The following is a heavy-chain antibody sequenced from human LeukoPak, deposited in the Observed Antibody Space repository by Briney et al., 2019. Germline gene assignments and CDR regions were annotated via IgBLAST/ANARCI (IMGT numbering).Heavy chain of an antibody. J-gene: IGHJ4*02. V-gene: IGHV4-39*07. CDR1: GGSISTSNYY. CDR2: IFYSGST. CDR3: ARAQGYSSGWYQY. Sequence: PSETLSLTCTVSGGSISTSNYYWGWICQPPGKGLEWIGNIFYSGSTYYSPSLRSRVTISLDTSKNQFSLKLSSVTAADTAVYYCARAQGYSSGWYQYWGQGTLVTVSS. D-gene: IGHD6-19*01.